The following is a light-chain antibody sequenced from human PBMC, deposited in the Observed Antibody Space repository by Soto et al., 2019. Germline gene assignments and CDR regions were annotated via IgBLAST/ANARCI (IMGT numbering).Light chain of an antibody. Sequence: DLQMTQSPSSLSASVGDRVTITCRASQSISTYLNWYQGKPGKAPNLLIYGVSSLQSGVSSRFSGSGSGTDFTLTISSLQPEDFATYYCQQSYSSPYTFGQGTQLEIK. V-gene: IGKV1-39*01. CDR2: GVS. CDR1: QSISTY. J-gene: IGKJ2*01. CDR3: QQSYSSPYT.